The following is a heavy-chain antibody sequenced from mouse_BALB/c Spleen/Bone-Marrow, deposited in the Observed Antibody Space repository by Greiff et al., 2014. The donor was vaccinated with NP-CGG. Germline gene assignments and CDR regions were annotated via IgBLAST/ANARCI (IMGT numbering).Heavy chain of an antibody. CDR3: ARHQRYYAMDY. CDR2: ISSGGSNT. CDR1: GFTFSSYG. V-gene: IGHV5-6*01. Sequence: EVKLVESGGDLVKPGGSLKLSCAASGFTFSSYGMSWGRQTPDKRLEWVATISSGGSNTYYQDSVKGRFTISRDNAKNTLYLQMSSLKSEDTAMYYCARHQRYYAMDYWGQGTSVTVSS. J-gene: IGHJ4*01.